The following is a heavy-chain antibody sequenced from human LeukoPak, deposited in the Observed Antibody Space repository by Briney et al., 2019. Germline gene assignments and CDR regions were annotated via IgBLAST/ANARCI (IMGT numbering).Heavy chain of an antibody. Sequence: SETLSLTCAVYGGSFSGYYWSWVRQPPGKGLEGIGEINHSGSTNYNPSLKSRVTISVDTSKNQFSLKLRSVTAADPAVYYCARGQRRTTVTYFEYWGQGTLVTVSS. CDR1: GGSFSGYY. D-gene: IGHD4-17*01. CDR3: ARGQRRTTVTYFEY. V-gene: IGHV4-34*01. CDR2: INHSGST. J-gene: IGHJ4*02.